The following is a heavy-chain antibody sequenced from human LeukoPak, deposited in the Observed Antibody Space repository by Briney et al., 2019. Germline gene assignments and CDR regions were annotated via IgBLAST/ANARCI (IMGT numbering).Heavy chain of an antibody. CDR3: AREDYYFDSSGTHYFDY. CDR1: GFPFRSYW. CDR2: IDNDAYSS. V-gene: IGHV3-74*01. D-gene: IGHD3-22*01. Sequence: PGGSLRLSCAASGFPFRSYWMHWVRQAPGKGLVWVARIDNDAYSSVYADSVKGRFTISRDNSKNTLFLQMNSLRAEDTAVYYCAREDYYFDSSGTHYFDYWGQGTLVTVSS. J-gene: IGHJ4*02.